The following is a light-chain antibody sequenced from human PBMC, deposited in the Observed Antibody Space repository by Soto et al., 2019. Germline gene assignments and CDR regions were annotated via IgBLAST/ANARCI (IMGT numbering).Light chain of an antibody. Sequence: QPDLTQPASVSGSPGQSGAISCTRTSSDVAAYNFVSWYQQHPGKAPKLMVFDVSNRPSGVSDRFSGSKSGNTASLTISGLQAEDEADYYCSSYTSGGNYVFGTGTKVTVL. V-gene: IGLV2-14*01. J-gene: IGLJ1*01. CDR2: DVS. CDR3: SSYTSGGNYV. CDR1: SSDVAAYNF.